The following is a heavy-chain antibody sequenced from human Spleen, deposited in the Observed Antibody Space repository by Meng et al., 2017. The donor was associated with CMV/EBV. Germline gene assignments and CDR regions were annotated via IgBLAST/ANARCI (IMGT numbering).Heavy chain of an antibody. V-gene: IGHV1-8*01. D-gene: IGHD5-12*01. CDR3: AAASDSGYDIYYYYGMDV. J-gene: IGHJ6*02. Sequence: ASVKVSCKASGYTFTSYEINWARQATGQGLEWMGWMNPESGNTGYAQKFQGRVTMTRDTSTSTVYMELSSLRSEDTAVYYCAAASDSGYDIYYYYGMDVWGQGTTVTVSS. CDR2: MNPESGNT. CDR1: GYTFTSYE.